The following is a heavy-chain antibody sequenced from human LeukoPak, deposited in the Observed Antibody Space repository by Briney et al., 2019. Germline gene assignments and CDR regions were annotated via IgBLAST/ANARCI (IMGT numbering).Heavy chain of an antibody. Sequence: PGRSLRLSCAASGFTFSSYWMSWVRQAPGKGLEWVANIKQDGSEKYYVDSVKGRFTISRDNAKNSLYLQMNSLRAEDTAVYYCARVVGRVVPAAPDYWGQGTLVTVPS. CDR1: GFTFSSYW. D-gene: IGHD2-2*01. CDR2: IKQDGSEK. V-gene: IGHV3-7*01. J-gene: IGHJ4*02. CDR3: ARVVGRVVPAAPDY.